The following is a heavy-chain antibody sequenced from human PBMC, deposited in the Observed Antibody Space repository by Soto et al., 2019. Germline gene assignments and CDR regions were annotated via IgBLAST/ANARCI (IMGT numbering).Heavy chain of an antibody. CDR1: GFTFSSYS. D-gene: IGHD3-3*01. Sequence: GGSLRLSCAASGFTFSSYSMNWVRQAPGKGLEWVSYISSSSTIYYADSVKGRFTISRDNAKNSLYLQMNSLRDEDTAVYYCSRESRFLEWLSLTWFDPWGQGTLVTVSS. J-gene: IGHJ5*02. V-gene: IGHV3-48*02. CDR3: SRESRFLEWLSLTWFDP. CDR2: ISSSSTI.